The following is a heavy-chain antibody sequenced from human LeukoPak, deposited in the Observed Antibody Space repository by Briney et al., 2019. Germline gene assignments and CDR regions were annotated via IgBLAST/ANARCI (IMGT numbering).Heavy chain of an antibody. D-gene: IGHD5/OR15-5a*01. CDR3: ARGSSVASHY. J-gene: IGHJ4*02. V-gene: IGHV4-59*12. Sequence: SETLSLTCTVSGGSISSYYWSWIRQPPGKGLEWIGYIYYSGSTNYNPSLKSRVTISVDTSKNQFSLKLSSVTAADTAVYYCARGSSVASHYWGQGTLVTVSS. CDR2: IYYSGST. CDR1: GGSISSYY.